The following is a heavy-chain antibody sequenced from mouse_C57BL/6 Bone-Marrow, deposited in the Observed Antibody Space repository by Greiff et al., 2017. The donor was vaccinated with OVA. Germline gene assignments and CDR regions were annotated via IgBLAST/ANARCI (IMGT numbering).Heavy chain of an antibody. Sequence: QVQLQQSGAELARPGASVKLSCKASGYTFTSYGISWVKQRTGQGLEWIGEIYPRSGNTYYNEKFKGKATLTADKSSSTAYMELRSLTSEDSAVDFCARNYDYDGGVDYCGQGTALTVSS. V-gene: IGHV1-81*01. CDR3: ARNYDYDGGVDY. J-gene: IGHJ2*01. CDR1: GYTFTSYG. CDR2: IYPRSGNT. D-gene: IGHD2-4*01.